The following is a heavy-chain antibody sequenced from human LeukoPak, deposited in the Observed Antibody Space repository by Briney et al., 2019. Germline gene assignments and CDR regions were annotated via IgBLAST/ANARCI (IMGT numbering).Heavy chain of an antibody. CDR1: GGSFSGYY. CDR3: ARARLHRVYYFDD. V-gene: IGHV4-34*01. D-gene: IGHD4-11*01. Sequence: SETLSLTCAVYGGSFSGYYWSWIRQPPGKGLEWIGEINHSGSTNYNPSLKSRVTISVDTSKNQFSLKLSSVTAADTAVYYCARARLHRVYYFDDWGQGTLVIVSS. J-gene: IGHJ4*02. CDR2: INHSGST.